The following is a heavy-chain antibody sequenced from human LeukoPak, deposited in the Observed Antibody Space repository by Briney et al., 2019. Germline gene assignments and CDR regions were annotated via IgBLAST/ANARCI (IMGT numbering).Heavy chain of an antibody. D-gene: IGHD1-14*01. V-gene: IGHV3-7*01. CDR1: GFTFSSYG. CDR2: IKQGGSEK. CDR3: AREEAGISWTAGDY. Sequence: PGGSLRLSCAASGFTFSSYGMSWVRQAPGKGLEWVANIKQGGSEKYYVDSVKARFTISRDNAKNSLYLQMNSLRAEDTAVYYCAREEAGISWTAGDYWGQRNLVTVSS. J-gene: IGHJ4*02.